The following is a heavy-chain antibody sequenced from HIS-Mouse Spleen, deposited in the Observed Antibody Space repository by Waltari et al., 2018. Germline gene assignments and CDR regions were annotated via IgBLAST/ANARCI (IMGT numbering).Heavy chain of an antibody. CDR2: IYYSGSP. CDR3: AREIPYSSSWYDWYFDL. CDR1: GGPISSSSYY. D-gene: IGHD6-13*01. V-gene: IGHV4-39*07. Sequence: QLQLQESGPGLVKPSETLSLTCTVSGGPISSSSYYWGWIRQPPGKGLEWIGSIYYSGSPSSNPSLKVRVTISVDTSKNPFSLKLSSVTAADTAVYYCAREIPYSSSWYDWYFDLWGRGTLVTVSS. J-gene: IGHJ2*01.